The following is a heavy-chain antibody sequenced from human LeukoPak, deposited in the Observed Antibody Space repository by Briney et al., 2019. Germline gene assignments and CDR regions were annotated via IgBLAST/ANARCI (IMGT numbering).Heavy chain of an antibody. D-gene: IGHD3-16*01. CDR2: ISSSSSTI. J-gene: IGHJ4*02. CDR1: GFTFSSYS. Sequence: GGSLRLSCAASGFTFSSYSMNWVRQAPGKGLEWVSYISSSSSTIYYADSVKGRFTISRDNAKNSLYLQMNSLRAEDTAVYYCASALGWLLVGDYFDYWGQGTLVTVSS. CDR3: ASALGWLLVGDYFDY. V-gene: IGHV3-48*01.